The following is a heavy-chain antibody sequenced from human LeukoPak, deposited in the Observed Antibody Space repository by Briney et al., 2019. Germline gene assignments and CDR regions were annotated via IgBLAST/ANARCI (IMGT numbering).Heavy chain of an antibody. CDR2: VSANSGNT. CDR1: GYTFTING. D-gene: IGHD6-13*01. V-gene: IGHV1-18*01. J-gene: IGHJ5*02. Sequence: ASVKVSCKASGYTFTINGISWVRQAPGQGLEWLGWVSANSGNTIYAERFQGRVSMARNTSTGTAYMDLTSLRYDDTAVYYCASDRWYALDLWGQGTLLTVSS. CDR3: ASDRWYALDL.